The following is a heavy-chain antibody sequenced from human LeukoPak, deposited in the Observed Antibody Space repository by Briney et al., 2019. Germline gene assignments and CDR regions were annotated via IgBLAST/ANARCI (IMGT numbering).Heavy chain of an antibody. CDR2: INQYGTEK. J-gene: IGHJ4*02. D-gene: IGHD2-2*01. Sequence: GGSLRLSCAATGFTFSSYGMHWVRQAPGKGLEGVAKINQYGTEKYYVDSVKGRFTISRDNAKNSLYLQMNSLRADDTAVYYCAREVREVPHWGQGTLVTVSS. CDR1: GFTFSSYG. CDR3: AREVREVPH. V-gene: IGHV3-7*01.